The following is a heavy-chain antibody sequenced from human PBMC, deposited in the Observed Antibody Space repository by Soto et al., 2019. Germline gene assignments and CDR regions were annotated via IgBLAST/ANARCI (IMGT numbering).Heavy chain of an antibody. CDR3: ARRVMTTVTRRAFDI. V-gene: IGHV4-34*01. CDR2: INHSGST. D-gene: IGHD4-17*01. Sequence: QVQLQQWGAGLLKPSETLSLTCAVYGGSFSGYYWSWIRQPPGKGLEWIGEINHSGSTNYNPSLKSRVTISVDPSKNQFSLKLSSVTAADTAVYYCARRVMTTVTRRAFDIWGQGTMVTVSS. CDR1: GGSFSGYY. J-gene: IGHJ3*02.